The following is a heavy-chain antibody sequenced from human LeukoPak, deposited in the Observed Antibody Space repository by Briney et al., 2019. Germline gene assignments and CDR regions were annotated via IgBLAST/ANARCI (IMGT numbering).Heavy chain of an antibody. J-gene: IGHJ3*02. V-gene: IGHV1-46*01. Sequence: ASVKVSCKASGYTFTSYYMHGVRQAPGQGLEWIGIISPSGASTTYAQNFQGRVTMTRDMSTSTVYMELSSLKSEDTAVYYCARGSSRSPRDAFDIWGQGTMVTVSS. CDR2: ISPSGAST. CDR3: ARGSSRSPRDAFDI. CDR1: GYTFTSYY.